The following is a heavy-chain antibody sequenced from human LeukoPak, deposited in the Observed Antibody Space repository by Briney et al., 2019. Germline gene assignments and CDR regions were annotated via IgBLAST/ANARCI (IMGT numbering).Heavy chain of an antibody. V-gene: IGHV3-48*04. Sequence: HPGGSLRLSCAASGFTFNSYSMNWVRQAPGQGLEWVSYISSSSSTIYYADSVKGRFTISRDNAKNSLYLQMNSLRAEDTAVYYCARDRAYYDSSGPSYGMDVWGQGTTVTVSS. CDR3: ARDRAYYDSSGPSYGMDV. CDR2: ISSSSSTI. J-gene: IGHJ6*02. D-gene: IGHD3-22*01. CDR1: GFTFNSYS.